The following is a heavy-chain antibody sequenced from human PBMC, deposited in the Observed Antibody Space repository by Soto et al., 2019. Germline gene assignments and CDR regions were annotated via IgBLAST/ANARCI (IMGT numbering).Heavy chain of an antibody. J-gene: IGHJ4*02. D-gene: IGHD5-18*01. CDR2: IYWDDDE. CDR3: ANRQRGYSYQCDY. V-gene: IGHV2-5*02. Sequence: QITLKESGPTLVKPTQTLTLTCTFSGFSLTTRGVGVGWIRQPPGKALEWLALIYWDDDEGYSPSLKSRLTITNDTSKNQVVLTLTNVDPVDTSSECCANRQRGYSYQCDYWGQGTLVTVSS. CDR1: GFSLTTRGVG.